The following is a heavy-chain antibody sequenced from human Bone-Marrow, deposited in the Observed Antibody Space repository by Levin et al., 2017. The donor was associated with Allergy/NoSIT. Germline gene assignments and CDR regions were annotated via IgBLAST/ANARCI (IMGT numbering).Heavy chain of an antibody. CDR2: IYPGDSDT. D-gene: IGHD5-12*01. CDR3: ARQGYSGYAEHFFYYYYYMDG. Sequence: GESLKISCKGSGYSFTSYWIGWVRQMPGKGLEWMGIIYPGDSDTRYSPSFQGQVTISADKSISTAYLQWSSLKASDTAMYYCARQGYSGYAEHFFYYYYYMDGWGKGTTVTVSS. J-gene: IGHJ6*03. V-gene: IGHV5-51*01. CDR1: GYSFTSYW.